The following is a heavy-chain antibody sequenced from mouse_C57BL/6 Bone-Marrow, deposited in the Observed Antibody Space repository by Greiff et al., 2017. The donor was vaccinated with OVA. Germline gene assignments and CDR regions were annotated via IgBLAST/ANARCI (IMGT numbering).Heavy chain of an antibody. CDR3: ASLYYDYAWFAY. Sequence: VMLVESGPGLVAPSQSLSITCTVSGFSLTSYGVDWVRQSPGKGLEWLGVIWGVGSTNYNSALKSRLSISKDNSKSQVFLKMNSLQTDDTAMYYCASLYYDYAWFAYWGQGTLVTVSA. V-gene: IGHV2-6*01. CDR2: IWGVGST. CDR1: GFSLTSYG. J-gene: IGHJ3*01. D-gene: IGHD2-4*01.